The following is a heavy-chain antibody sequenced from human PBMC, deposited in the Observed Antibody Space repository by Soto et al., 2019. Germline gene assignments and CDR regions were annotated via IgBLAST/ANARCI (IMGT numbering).Heavy chain of an antibody. J-gene: IGHJ4*02. D-gene: IGHD2-15*01. Sequence: QVQLVQSGAEVKKPGSSVKVSCKASGGTFSSYTISWVRQAPGQGLEWMGRIIPILGIANYAQKFQGIVTITADKSTSTAYMELSSLRSEDTAVYYCASVDCSGGSCYKWDYWGQGTLVTVSS. V-gene: IGHV1-69*02. CDR3: ASVDCSGGSCYKWDY. CDR2: IIPILGIA. CDR1: GGTFSSYT.